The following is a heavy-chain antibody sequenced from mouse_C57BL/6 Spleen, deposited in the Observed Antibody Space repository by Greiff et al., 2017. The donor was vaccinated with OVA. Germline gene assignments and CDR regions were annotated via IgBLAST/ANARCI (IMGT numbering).Heavy chain of an antibody. V-gene: IGHV10-1*01. CDR1: GFSFNTYA. Sequence: DVKLVASGGGLVQPKGSLKLSCAASGFSFNTYAMNWVRQAPGKGLEWVARIRSKSNNYATYYADSVKDRFTISRDDSESMLYLQMNNLKTEDTAMYYCVRHTDYDASFDYWGQGTTLTVSS. D-gene: IGHD2-4*01. CDR3: VRHTDYDASFDY. CDR2: IRSKSNNYAT. J-gene: IGHJ2*01.